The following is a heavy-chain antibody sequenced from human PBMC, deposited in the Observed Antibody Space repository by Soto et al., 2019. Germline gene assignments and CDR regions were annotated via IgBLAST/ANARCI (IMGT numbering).Heavy chain of an antibody. CDR1: GFTFSSYG. D-gene: IGHD6-19*01. J-gene: IGHJ6*02. CDR2: IWYDGSNK. Sequence: QVQLVESGGGVVQPGRSLRLSCAASGFTFSSYGMHWVRQAPGKGLEWVAVIWYDGSNKYYADSVKGRFTISRDNSKNTLYLHRNSLRAEDTAVYYCARDITFTAVAGSRVYYYGMDVWGQGTTVTVSS. CDR3: ARDITFTAVAGSRVYYYGMDV. V-gene: IGHV3-33*01.